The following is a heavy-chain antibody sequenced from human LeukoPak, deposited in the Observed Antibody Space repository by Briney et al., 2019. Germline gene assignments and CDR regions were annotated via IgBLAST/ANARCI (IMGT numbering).Heavy chain of an antibody. J-gene: IGHJ6*03. D-gene: IGHD5-12*01. Sequence: SETLSLTCTVSGGSISSSSYYWGWIRQPPGKGLEWIGSIYYSGSTYYNPSLKSRVTISVDTSKNQFSLKLSSVTAADTAVYYCARDGYDPSYYYYYMDVWGKGTTVTVSS. CDR2: IYYSGST. V-gene: IGHV4-39*07. CDR1: GGSISSSSYY. CDR3: ARDGYDPSYYYYYMDV.